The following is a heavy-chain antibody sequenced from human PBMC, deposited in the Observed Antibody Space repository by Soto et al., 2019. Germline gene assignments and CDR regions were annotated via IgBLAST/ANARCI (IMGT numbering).Heavy chain of an antibody. V-gene: IGHV3-30*03. CDR3: ARDGDVNTGFGKDY. J-gene: IGHJ4*02. CDR1: GFTFGNYG. Sequence: QIHLVQSGGGVVQPGRSLLLSCAGSGFTFGNYGMHWVRQAPGKGLEWVAVISHDETNKYYIDSVKGRFSISRDNSKNTLYLQMTSLSAEDTAMYYCARDGDVNTGFGKDYWGQGTLVTVSS. D-gene: IGHD3-16*01. CDR2: ISHDETNK.